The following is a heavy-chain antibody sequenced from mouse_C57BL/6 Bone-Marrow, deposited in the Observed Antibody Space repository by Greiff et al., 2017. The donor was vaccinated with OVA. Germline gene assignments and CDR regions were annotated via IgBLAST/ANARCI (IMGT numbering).Heavy chain of an antibody. Sequence: QVQLQQPGAELVMPGASVKLSCKASGYTFTSYWMHWVKQRPGQGLEWIGEIDPSDSYTNYNQKFKGKSTLTVDKSSSTAYMQRSSLTSEDSAVYYCARWCYYAYGDVWGTGTTVTVSS. D-gene: IGHD1-1*01. CDR3: ARWCYYAYGDV. CDR1: GYTFTSYW. CDR2: IDPSDSYT. V-gene: IGHV1-69*01. J-gene: IGHJ1*03.